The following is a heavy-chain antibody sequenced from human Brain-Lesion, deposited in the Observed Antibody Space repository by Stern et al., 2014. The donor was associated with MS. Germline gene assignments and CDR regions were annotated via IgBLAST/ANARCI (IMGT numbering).Heavy chain of an antibody. CDR1: GDSMNSGGYY. J-gene: IGHJ5*02. D-gene: IGHD1-7*01. CDR2: IYYSGGT. V-gene: IGHV4-31*03. CDR3: AREGNYHAGNWFGP. Sequence: VQLVESGPGLVKPSETLSLTCTVSGDSMNSGGYYWSWIRQNPGKGLEWIGYIYYSGGTDYNPSIKSRVTISVDTSKNQFSLKLNSVTAADTAVYYCAREGNYHAGNWFGPWGQGTLVSVSS.